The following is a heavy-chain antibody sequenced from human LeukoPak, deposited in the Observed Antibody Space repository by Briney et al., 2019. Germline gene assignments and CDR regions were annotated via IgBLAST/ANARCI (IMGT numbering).Heavy chain of an antibody. D-gene: IGHD3-10*01. CDR2: IYTSGST. J-gene: IGHJ4*02. V-gene: IGHV4-4*07. CDR1: GGSISSYY. Sequence: SETLSLTCTASGGSISSYYWSWIRQPAGKGLEWIGRIYTSGSTNYNPSLKSRVTMSVDTSKNQFSLKLSSVTAADTAVYYCARELWFGELLIGNDYWGQGTLVTVSS. CDR3: ARELWFGELLIGNDY.